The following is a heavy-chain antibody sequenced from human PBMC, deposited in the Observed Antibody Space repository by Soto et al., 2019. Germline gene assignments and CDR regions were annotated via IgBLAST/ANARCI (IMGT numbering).Heavy chain of an antibody. V-gene: IGHV3-66*01. CDR2: IYSGGSI. D-gene: IGHD3-10*01. Sequence: EVQLVESGGGLVQPGGSLRLSCAASGFTVSHNYMTWVRQAPGKGLEWVSVIYSGGSIYYADSVKGRFTISRDTSENTLYLQMNSLRVEDTAVYSCARGVPGTYAFDVWGQGTVVTVSS. CDR3: ARGVPGTYAFDV. J-gene: IGHJ3*01. CDR1: GFTVSHNY.